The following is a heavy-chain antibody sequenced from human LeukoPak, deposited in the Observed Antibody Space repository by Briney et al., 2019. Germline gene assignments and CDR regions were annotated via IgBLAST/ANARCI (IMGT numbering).Heavy chain of an antibody. Sequence: SETLSLTCAVYGGSFSGYYWCWIRQPPGKGLEWIGEINHSGSTNYNPSLKSRVTISVDTSKNQFSLKLSSVTAADTAVYYCARLPKKGYYNYMDVWGKGTTVTVSS. CDR3: ARLPKKGYYNYMDV. J-gene: IGHJ6*03. CDR1: GGSFSGYY. CDR2: INHSGST. V-gene: IGHV4-34*01.